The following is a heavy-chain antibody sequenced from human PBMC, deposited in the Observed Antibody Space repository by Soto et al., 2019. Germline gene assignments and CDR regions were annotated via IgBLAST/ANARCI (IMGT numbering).Heavy chain of an antibody. J-gene: IGHJ5*02. CDR3: ARSSRYCSGGSCFNWFDP. V-gene: IGHV4-30-2*01. D-gene: IGHD2-15*01. CDR2: IYHGGST. CDR1: GGTISSGGYS. Sequence: SETLSLTCAVSGGTISSGGYSWSWIRQPPGKGLEWIGYIYHGGSTYYNPSLKSRVTISVDRSKNQCSLKLSSVTAADTAVYYCARSSRYCSGGSCFNWFDPWGQGTLVTVSS.